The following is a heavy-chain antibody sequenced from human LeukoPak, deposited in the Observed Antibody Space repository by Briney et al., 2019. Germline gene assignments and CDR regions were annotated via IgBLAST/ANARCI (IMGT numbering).Heavy chain of an antibody. D-gene: IGHD5-18*01. CDR3: ARVMEGYSYVL. CDR2: IYTSGST. CDR1: GDSISDYY. J-gene: IGHJ4*02. V-gene: IGHV4-4*07. Sequence: SETLSLTCTVSGDSISDYYWSWIRQPAGKGLEWIGRIYTSGSTNYNPSLKSRVTMSVDTSKDQFSLKLSSVTAADTAVYYCARVMEGYSYVLWGQGTLVTVSS.